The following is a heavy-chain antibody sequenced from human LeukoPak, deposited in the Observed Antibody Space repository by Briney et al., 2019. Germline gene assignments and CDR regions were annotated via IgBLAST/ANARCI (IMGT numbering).Heavy chain of an antibody. CDR1: GGSLSGYY. D-gene: IGHD4-17*01. Sequence: PSETLSLTCAVSGGSLSGYYWTWIRQPPGKGLEWIGEINHSGSTYYNPSLKSRVTISVDTSKNQFSLKLSSVTAADTAVYYCARGRSYYGTYNWFDPWGQGTLVTVSS. CDR2: INHSGST. V-gene: IGHV4-34*01. CDR3: ARGRSYYGTYNWFDP. J-gene: IGHJ5*02.